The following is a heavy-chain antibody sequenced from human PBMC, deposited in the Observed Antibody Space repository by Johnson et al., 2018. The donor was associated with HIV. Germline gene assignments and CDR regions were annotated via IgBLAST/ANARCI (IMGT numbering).Heavy chain of an antibody. D-gene: IGHD5-12*01. CDR1: GFTFSSYG. CDR3: AKGEVGDIVATIEPTFDI. V-gene: IGHV3-33*06. Sequence: QVQLVESGGGVVQPGRSLRLSCVVSGFTFSSYGMHWVRQAPGKGLEWVAVIWYDGSNKYYADSVKGRFTISRDNSKNTVYLQMNSLRAEDTAVYYCAKGEVGDIVATIEPTFDIWGQGIMFTVSS. CDR2: IWYDGSNK. J-gene: IGHJ3*02.